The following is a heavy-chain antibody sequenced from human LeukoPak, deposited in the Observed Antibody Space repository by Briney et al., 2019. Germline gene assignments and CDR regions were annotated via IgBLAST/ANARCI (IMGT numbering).Heavy chain of an antibody. CDR2: ISSSGGTM. J-gene: IGHJ4*02. V-gene: IGHV3-48*03. D-gene: IGHD2-2*01. CDR3: ARYCSSTKCLLY. CDR1: GFTFSSYE. Sequence: GGSLRLSCAASGFTFSSYEMDWVRQAPGKGLEWVSCISSSGGTMYYADSVKGRFTISRDNAEKSLYLQMYSLRAEDTAVYYCARYCSSTKCLLYWGQGTLVTVSS.